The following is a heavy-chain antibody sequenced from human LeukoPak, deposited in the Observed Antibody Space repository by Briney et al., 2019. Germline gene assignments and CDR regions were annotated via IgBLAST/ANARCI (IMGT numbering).Heavy chain of an antibody. CDR1: GFTFSSYG. D-gene: IGHD1-14*01. CDR3: ARDPGPTGGFDY. J-gene: IGHJ4*02. Sequence: PGGSLRLSCAASGFTFSSYGMHWVRQAPGKGLEWVAVISYDGSNKYYADSVKGRFTISRDNSKNTLYLQMNSLRAEDTAVYYCARDPGPTGGFDYWGQGTLVTVSS. CDR2: ISYDGSNK. V-gene: IGHV3-30*03.